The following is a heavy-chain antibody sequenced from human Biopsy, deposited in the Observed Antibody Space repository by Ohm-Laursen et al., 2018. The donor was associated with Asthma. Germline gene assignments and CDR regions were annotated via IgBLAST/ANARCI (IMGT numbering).Heavy chain of an antibody. CDR2: ISKDASTQ. D-gene: IGHD1-1*01. CDR3: VRDGTDDAFDI. J-gene: IGHJ3*02. CDR1: GFSFSNFA. V-gene: IGHV3-30*01. Sequence: SLRLSCAAFGFSFSNFAIHWVRQAPGRGLEWVGVISKDASTQDYADSVKGRFTMARDNSKNTLDLQMNSLREEDTAVYYCVRDGTDDAFDIWGQGTVVSVSS.